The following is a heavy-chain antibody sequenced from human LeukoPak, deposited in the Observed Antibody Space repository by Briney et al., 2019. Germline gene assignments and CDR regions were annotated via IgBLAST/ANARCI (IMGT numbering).Heavy chain of an antibody. D-gene: IGHD3-10*01. V-gene: IGHV3-9*01. CDR3: AKTSVEYYYGSGSWNWFDP. J-gene: IGHJ5*02. CDR2: ISWNSGSI. CDR1: GFTFDDYA. Sequence: PGGSLRLSCAASGFTFDDYAMHWVRQAPGKGLEWVAGISWNSGSIGYADSVKGRFTISRDNAKNSLYLQMNSLRAEDTAVYYCAKTSVEYYYGSGSWNWFDPWGQGTLVTVSS.